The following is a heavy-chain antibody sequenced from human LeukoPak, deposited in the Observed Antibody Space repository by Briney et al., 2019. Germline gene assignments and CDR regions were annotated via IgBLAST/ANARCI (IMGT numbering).Heavy chain of an antibody. D-gene: IGHD3-3*01. Sequence: PGGSLRLSCAASGFTFSNAWMSWVRQAPGKGLEWVDRIKSKTDGGTTDYAAPVKGRFTISRDDSKNTLYLQMNSLKTEDAAVYYCTASFLEWLSPLIDYWGQGTLVTVSS. J-gene: IGHJ4*02. V-gene: IGHV3-15*01. CDR1: GFTFSNAW. CDR3: TASFLEWLSPLIDY. CDR2: IKSKTDGGTT.